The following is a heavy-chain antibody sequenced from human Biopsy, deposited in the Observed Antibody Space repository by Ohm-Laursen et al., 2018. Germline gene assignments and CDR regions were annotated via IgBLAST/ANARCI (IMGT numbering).Heavy chain of an antibody. V-gene: IGHV3-66*01. J-gene: IGHJ5*02. CDR1: GFTVYNNY. Sequence: SLRLSCAASGFTVYNNYMTWVRQAPGKGLEWVSLIYSGGDTRYADSVKGRFTISRDSSKNTLYLQMDSLRAEDTAVYYCAKDLRKKAAIQLWNNWFDPWGQGTLVTVSS. CDR3: AKDLRKKAAIQLWNNWFDP. D-gene: IGHD5-18*01. CDR2: IYSGGDT.